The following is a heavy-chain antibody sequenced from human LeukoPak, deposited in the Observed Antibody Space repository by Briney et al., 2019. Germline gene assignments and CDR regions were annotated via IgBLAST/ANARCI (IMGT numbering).Heavy chain of an antibody. CDR1: DYSISSGYY. D-gene: IGHD4-17*01. CDR2: IYHSGST. CDR3: ARLGTVTTRTNWFDP. Sequence: PSETLSLTCAVSDYSISSGYYWGWIRQPPGKGLEWIGSIYHSGSTYYNPSLKSRVTISVDTSKNQFSLKLSSVTAADTAVYYCARLGTVTTRTNWFDPWGQGTLVTVSS. V-gene: IGHV4-38-2*01. J-gene: IGHJ5*02.